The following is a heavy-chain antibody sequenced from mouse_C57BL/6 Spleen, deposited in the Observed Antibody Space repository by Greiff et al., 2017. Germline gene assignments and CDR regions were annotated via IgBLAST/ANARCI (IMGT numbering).Heavy chain of an antibody. CDR3: ARTTTERYAMDY. CDR2: IWSDGST. CDR1: GFSLTSYG. J-gene: IGHJ4*01. Sequence: VQLQQSGPGLVAPSQSLSITCTVSGFSLTSYGVHWVRQPPGKGLEWLVVIWSDGSTTYNSAPKSRLSISKDNSKSQVFLKMNSLQTDDTAMYYCARTTTERYAMDYWGQGTSVTVSS. D-gene: IGHD1-1*01. V-gene: IGHV2-6*03.